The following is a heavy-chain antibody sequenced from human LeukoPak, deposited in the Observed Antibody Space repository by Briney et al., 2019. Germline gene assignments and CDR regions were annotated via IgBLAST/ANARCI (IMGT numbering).Heavy chain of an antibody. Sequence: ASVKVSCKASGYTFTGYYMHWVRQAPGQGLEWMGWINPNSGGTNYAQKFQGRVTMTRDTSISTAYMELSRLRSDDTAVYYCVREAGITIFGVVIMGAFDIWGQGTMVTVSS. CDR1: GYTFTGYY. D-gene: IGHD3-3*01. CDR2: INPNSGGT. J-gene: IGHJ3*02. V-gene: IGHV1-2*02. CDR3: VREAGITIFGVVIMGAFDI.